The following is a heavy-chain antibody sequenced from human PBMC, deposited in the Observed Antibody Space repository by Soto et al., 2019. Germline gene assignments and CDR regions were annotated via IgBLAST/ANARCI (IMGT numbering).Heavy chain of an antibody. CDR1: GGSISSYY. D-gene: IGHD1-26*01. CDR3: ARQYGGSYADY. Sequence: QVQLQESGPGLVKPSETLSLTCTVSGGSISSYYWSWIRQPPGKGLEWIGYIYYSGSTNYNPSLNSRVTISVDTSKNQYSLKLSSVTAADTAVYYCARQYGGSYADYWGQGTLVTVSS. J-gene: IGHJ4*02. V-gene: IGHV4-59*08. CDR2: IYYSGST.